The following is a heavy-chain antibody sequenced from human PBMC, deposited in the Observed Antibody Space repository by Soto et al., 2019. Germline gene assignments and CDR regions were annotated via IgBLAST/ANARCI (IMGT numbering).Heavy chain of an antibody. CDR2: ISASGKTI. J-gene: IGHJ4*02. CDR1: GFTFSDTY. CDR3: ARANSPLFDY. Sequence: GGSLRLSCAASGFTFSDTYMSWIRQAPGKGPEWISYISASGKTIYYADSVKGRFTISRDNAKNSLYLQMNSLRAEDTAVYYCARANSPLFDYWGQGTLVTVSS. D-gene: IGHD6-13*01. V-gene: IGHV3-11*01.